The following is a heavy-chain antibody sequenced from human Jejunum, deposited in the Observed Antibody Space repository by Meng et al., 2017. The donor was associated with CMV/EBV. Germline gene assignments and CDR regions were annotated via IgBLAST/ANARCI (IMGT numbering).Heavy chain of an antibody. CDR1: GDSISSGDSY. CDR2: IYESGST. V-gene: IGHV4-30-4*01. Sequence: QVQLQESGPGLVKPSQTLSLTCGVSGDSISSGDSYWSWIRQPPGKGLEWIGYIYESGSTSYNPSLESRVTISVDTSKNQFSLKVMSVTAADTAVYYCAREGTNSYYFDYWGQGTLVHRLL. D-gene: IGHD1-14*01. CDR3: AREGTNSYYFDY. J-gene: IGHJ4*02.